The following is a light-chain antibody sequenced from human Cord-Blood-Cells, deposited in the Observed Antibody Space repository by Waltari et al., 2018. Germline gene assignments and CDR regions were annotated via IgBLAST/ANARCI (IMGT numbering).Light chain of an antibody. J-gene: IGLJ3*02. CDR2: AVS. CDR1: SSDVGGYNY. V-gene: IGLV2-14*01. Sequence: QSALTQPASVSGSPGQSITISCTGTSSDVGGYNYVSWSQQHPGKAPTLLIYAVSKRHSGVSNRFSGSKSGNTAALTISRLQAEDEADYYCSSYASSSTWVFGGGTKPTVL. CDR3: SSYASSSTWV.